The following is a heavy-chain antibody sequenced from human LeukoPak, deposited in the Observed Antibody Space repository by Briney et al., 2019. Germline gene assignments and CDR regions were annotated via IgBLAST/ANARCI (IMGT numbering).Heavy chain of an antibody. CDR2: TYYRSKWYN. D-gene: IGHD6-19*01. CDR3: ARDRKYSSGWVDYYYYGMDV. J-gene: IGHJ6*02. V-gene: IGHV6-1*01. CDR1: GDSVSSNSAA. Sequence: SQTLSLTCAISGDSVSSNSAAWNWIRQSPSRGLEWLGRTYYRSKWYNDYAVSVKSRITINPDTSKNQFSLQLNSVTPEDTAVYYCARDRKYSSGWVDYYYYGMDVWGQGTTVTVSS.